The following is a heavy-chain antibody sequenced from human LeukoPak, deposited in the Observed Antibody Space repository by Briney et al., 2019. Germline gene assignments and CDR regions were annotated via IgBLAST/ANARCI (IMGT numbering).Heavy chain of an antibody. V-gene: IGHV3-21*01. D-gene: IGHD3-3*01. J-gene: IGHJ4*02. CDR2: ISSSSSYI. CDR1: GFTFSSYS. Sequence: GGSLRLSCAASGFTFSSYSMNWVRQAPGKGLEWVSSISSSSSYIYYADSVKGRFTISRDDAKNSLYLQMNSLRAEDTAVYYCARVLVLAPDYWGQGTLVTVSS. CDR3: ARVLVLAPDY.